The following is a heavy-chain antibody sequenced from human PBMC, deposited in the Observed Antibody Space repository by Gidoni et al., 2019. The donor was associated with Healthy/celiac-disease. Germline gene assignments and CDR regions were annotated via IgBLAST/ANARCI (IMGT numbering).Heavy chain of an antibody. J-gene: IGHJ6*03. CDR1: GFTFSDFA. D-gene: IGHD3-3*01. Sequence: EVQLVESGGGLVQPGGSLRLSCAASGFTFSDFAMSWVRQAPGTGLEWVLVISGSGGSTYYEDSVKGRIAISRDNSKNPLYLKINSLRAEETAVYYCAKGDDFWSGYSPNYYYYMDVWGKGTTVTVSS. CDR3: AKGDDFWSGYSPNYYYYMDV. V-gene: IGHV3-23*04. CDR2: ISGSGGST.